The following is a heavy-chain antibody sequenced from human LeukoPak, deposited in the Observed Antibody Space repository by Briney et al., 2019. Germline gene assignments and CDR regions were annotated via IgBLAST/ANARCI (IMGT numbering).Heavy chain of an antibody. J-gene: IGHJ1*01. Sequence: PGRSLRLSCAASGFTFSTYGMHWVRQAPGKGLEWVAVIWYDGSNKYYADSVEGRFTISKDNSKNTLYLQMNSLRVEGTAAYYCARDDFWTGYLGYFHHWGQGTLVTVSS. D-gene: IGHD3/OR15-3a*01. V-gene: IGHV3-33*01. CDR2: IWYDGSNK. CDR1: GFTFSTYG. CDR3: ARDDFWTGYLGYFHH.